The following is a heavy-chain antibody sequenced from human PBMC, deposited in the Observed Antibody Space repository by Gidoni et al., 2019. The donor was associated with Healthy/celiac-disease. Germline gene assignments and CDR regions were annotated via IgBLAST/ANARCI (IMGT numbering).Heavy chain of an antibody. D-gene: IGHD3-22*01. Sequence: EVQLVESGGGLVQPGRSLRLSCTPSGFTFVDSAMSWFRQAPGKGIEWVGFIRSKAYGGTTEYAASVKGRFTISRDDSKSIAYLQMNSLKTEDTAVYYCTRDPVDYYDSSGPIPFPLDYWGQGTLVTVSS. V-gene: IGHV3-49*03. CDR1: GFTFVDSA. CDR2: IRSKAYGGTT. CDR3: TRDPVDYYDSSGPIPFPLDY. J-gene: IGHJ4*02.